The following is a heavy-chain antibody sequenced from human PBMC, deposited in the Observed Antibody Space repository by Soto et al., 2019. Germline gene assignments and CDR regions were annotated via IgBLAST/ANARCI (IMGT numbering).Heavy chain of an antibody. CDR3: ARDPVAGSDY. Sequence: QVQLQQWGAGLLKPSETLSLTCAVFGESFSAYYWSWVRQSPGKGLEWIGEINHSGTTNYNPSLKSRVTISIDTSKKEFSLKLSSVTAADTGVYFCARDPVAGSDYWGQGILVTVSS. CDR2: INHSGTT. V-gene: IGHV4-34*01. D-gene: IGHD6-19*01. CDR1: GESFSAYY. J-gene: IGHJ4*02.